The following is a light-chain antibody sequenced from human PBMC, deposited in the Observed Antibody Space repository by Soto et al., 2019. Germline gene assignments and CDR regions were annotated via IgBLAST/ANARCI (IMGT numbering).Light chain of an antibody. CDR2: EVS. CDR1: SNDVGGYAY. CDR3: SSYTGDTTPV. Sequence: QSALTQPASVSGSPGQSITISCTGTSNDVGGYAYVSWYQQYPGKAPKLVISEVSNRPSGVSHRFSGSRSGNTASLTISGLQAEDEADYYCSSYTGDTTPVFGGGTKLTAL. J-gene: IGLJ2*01. V-gene: IGLV2-14*01.